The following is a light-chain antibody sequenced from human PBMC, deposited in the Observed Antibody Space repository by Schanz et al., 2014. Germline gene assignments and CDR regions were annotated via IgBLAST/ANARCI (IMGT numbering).Light chain of an antibody. CDR3: GSDAGNINWV. Sequence: QSALTHPPSASGSPGQSVTISCTGTSSDVGGYNYVSWYQLHPGKAPKLIISDVTRRPSGVLDRYSGSKSDNTASLTVSGLQVEDEADYYCGSDAGNINWVFGGGTKLTV. CDR1: SSDVGGYNY. CDR2: DVT. V-gene: IGLV2-8*01. J-gene: IGLJ3*02.